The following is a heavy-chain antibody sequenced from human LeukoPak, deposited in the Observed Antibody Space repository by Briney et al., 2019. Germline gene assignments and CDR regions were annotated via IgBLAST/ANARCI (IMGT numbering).Heavy chain of an antibody. Sequence: GASVKVSCKSSGYTFTVYNMHWVRQAPGQGREWMGWINPNSGGTNYAQKFQGRVTMTRDTSISTAYMELSRLRSDDTAVYYCARGEATVPQTRNYYYYMDVWGKGTTVAVSS. D-gene: IGHD4-17*01. CDR3: ARGEATVPQTRNYYYYMDV. V-gene: IGHV1-2*02. J-gene: IGHJ6*03. CDR2: INPNSGGT. CDR1: GYTFTVYN.